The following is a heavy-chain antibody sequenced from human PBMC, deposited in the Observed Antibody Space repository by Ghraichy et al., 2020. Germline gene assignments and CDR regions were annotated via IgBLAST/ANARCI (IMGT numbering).Heavy chain of an antibody. CDR3: AREPYYYDSSGYYYSDAFDI. CDR1: GGTFSSYA. CDR2: IIPIFGTA. Sequence: SVKVSCKASGGTFSSYAISWVRQAPGQGLEWMGGIIPIFGTANYAQKFQGRVTITADESTSTAYMELSSLRSEDTAVYYCAREPYYYDSSGYYYSDAFDIWGQGTMVTVSS. V-gene: IGHV1-69*13. D-gene: IGHD3-22*01. J-gene: IGHJ3*02.